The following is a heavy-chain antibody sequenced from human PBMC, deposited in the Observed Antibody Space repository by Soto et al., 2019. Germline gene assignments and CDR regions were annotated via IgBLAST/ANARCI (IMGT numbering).Heavy chain of an antibody. V-gene: IGHV1-24*01. D-gene: IGHD2-2*01. Sequence: ASVKVSCKVSGYTLTELSMHWVRQAHGKGLEWMGGFDPEDGETIYAQKFQGRVTMTEDTSTDTAYMELSSLRSEDTAVYYCATNARSTAYYGMDVWGQGTTVTVSS. CDR1: GYTLTELS. J-gene: IGHJ6*02. CDR3: ATNARSTAYYGMDV. CDR2: FDPEDGET.